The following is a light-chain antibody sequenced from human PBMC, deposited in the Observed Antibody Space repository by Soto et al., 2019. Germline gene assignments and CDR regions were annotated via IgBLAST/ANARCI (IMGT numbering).Light chain of an antibody. CDR2: AAS. CDR1: QSISNH. J-gene: IGKJ1*01. CDR3: PQSYSIPPT. V-gene: IGKV1-39*01. Sequence: IQMTQSPSSLSASVEERVIITCRASQSISNHLNWYQQKPGKAPKLLIFAASSLQSGVPSRFSGSRSGPDFTLTISSLQPEDFATYYCPQSYSIPPTFVQGTKVEIX.